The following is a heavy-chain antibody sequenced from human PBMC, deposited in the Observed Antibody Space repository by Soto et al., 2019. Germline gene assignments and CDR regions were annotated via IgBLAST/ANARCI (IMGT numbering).Heavy chain of an antibody. CDR2: IIPISGTA. D-gene: IGHD2-2*01. CDR1: GGPFSSYA. Sequence: QVQLVQSWGGVKKPGSSVKVSCKASGGPFSSYAISWVRQAPGQGLEWMGGIIPISGTANYAQKFQGRVTITADESTSTAYMELSSLRSEDTAVYYCARSQGSSTSLEIYYYYYYGMDVWGQGTTVTVSS. CDR3: ARSQGSSTSLEIYYYYYYGMDV. V-gene: IGHV1-69*01. J-gene: IGHJ6*02.